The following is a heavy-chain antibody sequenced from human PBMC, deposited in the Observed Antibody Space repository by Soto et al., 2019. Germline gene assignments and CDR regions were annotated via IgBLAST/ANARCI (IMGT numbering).Heavy chain of an antibody. J-gene: IGHJ4*02. Sequence: EVQLLESGGGLVQPGGSLRLSCTASGFTFSSYTMSWVRQAPGQGLEWVSAISGSGGSTFYADSVKGRFAISRDNSKNPLFLQMTSLRADDPAVYYCANEGSFDSSGFYDYFHSWGQGPWSPSPQ. CDR1: GFTFSSYT. CDR2: ISGSGGST. CDR3: ANEGSFDSSGFYDYFHS. V-gene: IGHV3-23*01. D-gene: IGHD3-22*01.